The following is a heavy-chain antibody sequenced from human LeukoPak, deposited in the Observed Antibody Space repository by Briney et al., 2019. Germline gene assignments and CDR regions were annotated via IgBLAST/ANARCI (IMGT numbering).Heavy chain of an antibody. Sequence: QPGGSLRLSCAASGFTFRSHWTHWVRQAPGEGLVWVSRLDTGGRTTTYADSVRGRFTISRDNAKDTLYLQMNSLRAEDTAVYYCASGLLMAGGTLDHWGRGTLVTVSS. CDR1: GFTFRSHW. J-gene: IGHJ4*02. D-gene: IGHD6-19*01. CDR2: LDTGGRTT. V-gene: IGHV3-74*01. CDR3: ASGLLMAGGTLDH.